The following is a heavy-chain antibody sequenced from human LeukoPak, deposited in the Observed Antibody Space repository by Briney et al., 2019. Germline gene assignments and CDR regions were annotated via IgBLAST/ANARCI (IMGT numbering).Heavy chain of an antibody. CDR1: GYTFTSYG. CDR2: ISAYNGNT. D-gene: IGHD3-3*01. CDR3: ARAHDFWSGYYDY. Sequence: GASVKVSCKASGYTFTSYGISWVRQAPGQGLEWMGWISAYNGNTNYAQKLQGRVTMTTDTSTSTAYIELRSLRSDDTAVYYCARAHDFWSGYYDYWGQGTLVTVSS. V-gene: IGHV1-18*01. J-gene: IGHJ4*02.